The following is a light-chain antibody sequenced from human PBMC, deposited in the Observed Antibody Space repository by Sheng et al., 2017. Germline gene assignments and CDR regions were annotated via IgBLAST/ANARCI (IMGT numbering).Light chain of an antibody. Sequence: EIVLTQFSGTLSLSPGDRATLSCRASQRIDSTYIAWYQQKPGQAPRLLIYGASTRATGIPDRFSGSGYGTDFTLTISRLEPEDFAVYYCQHYATSPGFTFGPGTKVDVK. CDR1: QRIDSTY. V-gene: IGKV3-20*01. CDR3: QHYATSPGFT. CDR2: GAS. J-gene: IGKJ3*01.